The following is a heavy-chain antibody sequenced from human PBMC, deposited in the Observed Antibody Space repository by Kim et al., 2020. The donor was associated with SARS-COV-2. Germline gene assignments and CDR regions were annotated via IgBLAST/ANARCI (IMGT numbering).Heavy chain of an antibody. CDR3: TRRALGFGELLAD. CDR1: GFIFSGSA. CDR2: IRSKANSYAT. D-gene: IGHD3-10*01. V-gene: IGHV3-73*01. J-gene: IGHJ1*01. Sequence: GGSLRLSCAASGFIFSGSAMHWVRQASGKGLEWVGRIRSKANSYATAYAASVKGRFTISRDDSKNTAYLHMSRLKTEDTAMYYCTRRALGFGELLADWG.